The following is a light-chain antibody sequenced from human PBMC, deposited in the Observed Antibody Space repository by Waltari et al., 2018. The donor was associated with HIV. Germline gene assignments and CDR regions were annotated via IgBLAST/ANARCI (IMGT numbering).Light chain of an antibody. CDR2: DVT. CDR1: SSDSGFYNY. V-gene: IGLV2-14*01. J-gene: IGLJ2*01. CDR3: TSYTPSDTLV. Sequence: QSALTQPASVSGSPGQSITISCSGTSSDSGFYNYVSWYQQVPGKGPQVIFYDVTSRPSGVSDRFSGSRSGNTASRTSSGLQPANEADYYCTSYTPSDTLVFGGGTK.